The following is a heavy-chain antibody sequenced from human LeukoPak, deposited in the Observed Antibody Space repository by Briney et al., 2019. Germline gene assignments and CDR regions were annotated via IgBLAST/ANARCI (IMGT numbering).Heavy chain of an antibody. Sequence: SETLSLTCTVSGGSISSGGHSWSWIRQPPGKGLEWIGYIYHSGSGSTYYNPSLKSRVTISVDTSKNQFSLKLNSVTATDTAVYYCARHYGPWGQGTLVTVSS. CDR3: ARHYGP. CDR2: IYHSGSGST. D-gene: IGHD3-10*01. V-gene: IGHV4-30-2*03. CDR1: GGSISSGGHS. J-gene: IGHJ4*02.